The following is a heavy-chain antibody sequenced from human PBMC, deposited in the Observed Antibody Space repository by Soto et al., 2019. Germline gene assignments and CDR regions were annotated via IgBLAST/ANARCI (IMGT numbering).Heavy chain of an antibody. CDR2: IHHSGIS. CDR1: GGSLSDSF. V-gene: IGHV4-34*01. D-gene: IGHD7-27*01. CDR3: AVTGTYNWFDP. J-gene: IGHJ5*02. Sequence: TSETLSLTCTVSGGSLSDSFWNWIRQPPGKGLEWIGEIHHSGISNYNPSLKSRVTMSVDTSKNQFSLKMTSVTAADTAVYYCAVTGTYNWFDPWGQGTLVTVSS.